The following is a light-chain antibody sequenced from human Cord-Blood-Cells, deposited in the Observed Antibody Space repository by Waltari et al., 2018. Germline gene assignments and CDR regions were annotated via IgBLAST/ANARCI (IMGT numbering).Light chain of an antibody. Sequence: EIVLTQSPGTMSLSPGERATLSCRASQSVSSSYLAWYQPKPGQAPRLLIYGASSRATGIPDRFSGSVSGTDFTLTISRLEPEDFAVYYCQQYGSSPMYTFGQGTKLEIK. CDR3: QQYGSSPMYT. CDR1: QSVSSSY. V-gene: IGKV3-20*01. CDR2: GAS. J-gene: IGKJ2*01.